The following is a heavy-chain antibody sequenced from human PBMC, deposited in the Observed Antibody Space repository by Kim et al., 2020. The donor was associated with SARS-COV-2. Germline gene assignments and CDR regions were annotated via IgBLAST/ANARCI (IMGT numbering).Heavy chain of an antibody. D-gene: IGHD5-12*01. J-gene: IGHJ4*02. V-gene: IGHV1-69*01. CDR3: ARVRDGYNGPFDY. Sequence: YAQKFQGRVTITADESTSTAYMELSSLRSEDTAVYYCARVRDGYNGPFDYWGQGTLVTVSS.